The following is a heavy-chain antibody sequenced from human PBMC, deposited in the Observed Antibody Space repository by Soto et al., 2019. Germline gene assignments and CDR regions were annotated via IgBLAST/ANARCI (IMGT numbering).Heavy chain of an antibody. D-gene: IGHD3-3*01. CDR3: ARAQSDYWYYFDY. J-gene: IGHJ4*02. Sequence: NPSETLSLTCTVSGGYISTYYWGWIRQSPGKGLEWVGYIYYSGSTNYNPSLKSRVTISVDTSKNQFSLKLSSVTAADTAVYYCARAQSDYWYYFDYWGQGTLVTVSS. V-gene: IGHV4-59*01. CDR2: IYYSGST. CDR1: GGYISTYY.